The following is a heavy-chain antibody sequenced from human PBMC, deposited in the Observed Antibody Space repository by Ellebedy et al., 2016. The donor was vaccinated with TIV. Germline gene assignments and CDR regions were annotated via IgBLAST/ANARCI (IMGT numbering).Heavy chain of an antibody. Sequence: GGSLRLSXAASGFTFSSYWMHWVRQAPGKGLVWVSRINSDGSSTSYADSVKGRFTISRDNAKNTLYLQMNSLRAEDTAVYYCARDFGYCSSTSCYTDYYYMDVWGKGTTVTVSS. CDR3: ARDFGYCSSTSCYTDYYYMDV. CDR1: GFTFSSYW. CDR2: INSDGSST. V-gene: IGHV3-74*01. D-gene: IGHD2-2*02. J-gene: IGHJ6*03.